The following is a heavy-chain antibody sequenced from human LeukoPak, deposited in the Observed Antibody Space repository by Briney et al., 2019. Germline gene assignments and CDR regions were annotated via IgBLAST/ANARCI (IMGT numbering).Heavy chain of an antibody. V-gene: IGHV3-74*01. CDR3: ARDASPGYFDL. D-gene: IGHD2-15*01. CDR1: GFTFSTYW. J-gene: IGHJ2*01. Sequence: GGSLRLSCAVSGFTFSTYWMHRVRQGPGKGLAWVSRITNDGSATDYADSVKGRFTISRDNAENTLYLHMNSLTDEDTAVYYCARDASPGYFDLWGRGTLVTVS. CDR2: ITNDGSAT.